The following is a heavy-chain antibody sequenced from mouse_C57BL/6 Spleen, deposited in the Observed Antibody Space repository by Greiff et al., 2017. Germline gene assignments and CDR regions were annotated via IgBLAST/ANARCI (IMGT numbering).Heavy chain of an antibody. CDR3: ARHPEVYYAMDD. CDR1: GFSLTSYG. CDR2: IWSDGST. Sequence: QVQLKESGPGLVAPSQSLSISCTVSGFSLTSYGVHWVRQPPGKGLEWLVVIWSDGSTTYNSALKSRLSISKDNSKSQVFLKMNSLQADDRAMYYCARHPEVYYAMDDWGQGTSVTVSS. V-gene: IGHV2-6-1*01. J-gene: IGHJ4*01.